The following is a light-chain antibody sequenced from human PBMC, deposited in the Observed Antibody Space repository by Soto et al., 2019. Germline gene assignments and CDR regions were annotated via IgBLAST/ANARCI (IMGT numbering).Light chain of an antibody. J-gene: IGLJ1*01. V-gene: IGLV1-47*01. CDR1: SSDIGSNA. Sequence: QSVLTQPPSTSRTPGQRVTISCSGSSSDIGSNAVYWYQQLPGTAPKLLIYRNNQRPSGVPDRFSGTKPGTSASLAISGLRSEDEADYYCAAWNDGLSGFVFGTGTKVTVL. CDR2: RNN. CDR3: AAWNDGLSGFV.